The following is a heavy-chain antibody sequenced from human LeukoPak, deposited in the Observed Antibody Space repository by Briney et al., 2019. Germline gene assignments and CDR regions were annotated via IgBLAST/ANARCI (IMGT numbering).Heavy chain of an antibody. CDR1: GGSFSGYY. D-gene: IGHD2-2*01. J-gene: IGHJ4*02. CDR2: INHSGST. V-gene: IGHV4-34*01. Sequence: SETLSLTCAVYGGSFSGYYWSWIRQPPGKGLEWIGEINHSGSTNYNPSLKSRVTISVDTSKNQFSLKLSSVTAADTAVYYCARGGYCSSTSCQTDYWGQGTLVTVSS. CDR3: ARGGYCSSTSCQTDY.